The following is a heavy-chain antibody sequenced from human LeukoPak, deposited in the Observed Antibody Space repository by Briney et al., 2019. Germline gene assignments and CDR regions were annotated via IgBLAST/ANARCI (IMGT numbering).Heavy chain of an antibody. CDR3: ARAGRGYSYGYGYFDY. CDR2: IYYSGST. V-gene: IGHV4-59*01. Sequence: PSETLSLTCTVSGGSISSYYWSWIRQPPGKGLERIGYIYYSGSTNYNPSLKSRVTISVDTSKNQFSLKLSSVTAADTAVYYCARAGRGYSYGYGYFDYWGQGTLVTVSS. CDR1: GGSISSYY. J-gene: IGHJ4*02. D-gene: IGHD5-18*01.